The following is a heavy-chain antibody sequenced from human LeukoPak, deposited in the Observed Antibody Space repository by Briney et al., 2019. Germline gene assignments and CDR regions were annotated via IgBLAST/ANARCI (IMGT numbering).Heavy chain of an antibody. D-gene: IGHD3-10*01. Sequence: GTSLRLSCAASGFTLSSCGMHWVRQAPGRGLEWVAVVTYDGITTYFDDSVKGRFTISRDTSKRMLYLQMNSLRPEDTAVYYCVKEQSSGNYRTADFWGQGTLVTVSS. CDR3: VKEQSSGNYRTADF. J-gene: IGHJ4*02. CDR2: VTYDGITT. CDR1: GFTLSSCG. V-gene: IGHV3-30*18.